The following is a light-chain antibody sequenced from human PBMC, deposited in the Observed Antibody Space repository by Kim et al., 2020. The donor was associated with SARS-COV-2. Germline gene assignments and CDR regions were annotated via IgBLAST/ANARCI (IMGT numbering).Light chain of an antibody. Sequence: EILLTQSPVTLSLSPGERATLSCRASQSVSSYLAWYQQKPGQAPRLLIYDASNRATGIPARFSGSGSGTDFTLTISSLEPEDFAVYYCHQRTNWPLTFGGGTKVEI. CDR3: HQRTNWPLT. V-gene: IGKV3-11*01. CDR2: DAS. J-gene: IGKJ4*01. CDR1: QSVSSY.